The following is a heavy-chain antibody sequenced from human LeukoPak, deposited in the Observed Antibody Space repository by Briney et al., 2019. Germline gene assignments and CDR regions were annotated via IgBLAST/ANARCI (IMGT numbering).Heavy chain of an antibody. Sequence: GESLKISCKGSGYTFNTYFIVWVRQMPGKGLEWMGIIYPGDSHTSYSPSFQGQVTISADKSISTAYLQWSSLKASDTAMYYCARLSGLGSYYGDIWGQGTMVTVSS. CDR1: GYTFNTYF. V-gene: IGHV5-51*01. J-gene: IGHJ3*02. CDR3: ARLSGLGSYYGDI. CDR2: IYPGDSHT. D-gene: IGHD1-26*01.